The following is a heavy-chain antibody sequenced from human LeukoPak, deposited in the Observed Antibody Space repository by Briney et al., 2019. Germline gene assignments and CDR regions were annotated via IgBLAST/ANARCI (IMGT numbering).Heavy chain of an antibody. D-gene: IGHD5-18*01. Sequence: ASVKVSCKASGGTFSSYAISWVRQAPGQGLEWMGGIIPIFGTANYAQKFQGRVTITADKSTSTAYMELSSLRSEDTAVYYGASPGGYSYGSDFDYWGQGTLVTVSS. J-gene: IGHJ4*02. CDR2: IIPIFGTA. V-gene: IGHV1-69*06. CDR3: ASPGGYSYGSDFDY. CDR1: GGTFSSYA.